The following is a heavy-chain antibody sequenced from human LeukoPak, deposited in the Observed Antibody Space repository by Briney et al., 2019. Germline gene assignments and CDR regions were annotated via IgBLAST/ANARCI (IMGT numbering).Heavy chain of an antibody. CDR2: TYPGDSDP. J-gene: IGHJ4*02. V-gene: IGHV5-51*01. CDR3: ARRSGTYFGTTGYLYFFDY. D-gene: IGHD3-22*01. CDR1: GYTFTNYW. Sequence: RGESLKISCKGSGYTFTNYWIGWVRQMPGRGLEWMGITYPGDSDPRYSPSFQGQVTISADKSMSTAYLQWSSLKASDTAMYYCARRSGTYFGTTGYLYFFDYWGQGTLVTVSS.